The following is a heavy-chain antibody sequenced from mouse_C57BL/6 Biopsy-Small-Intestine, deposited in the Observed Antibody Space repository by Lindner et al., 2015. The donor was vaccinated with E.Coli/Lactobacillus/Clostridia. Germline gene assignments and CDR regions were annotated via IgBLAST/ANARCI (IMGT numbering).Heavy chain of an antibody. CDR1: GFTFRNYG. J-gene: IGHJ2*01. Sequence: EVQLQESGGDLVKPGGSLKFSCAASGFTFRNYGISWVRQTPDKRLEWVATISSGGSYTYYPDSVKGRFTISRDNAKNTLYLQMSSLKSEDTAMYYCTRKAVQATYFDYWGQGTTLTVSS. D-gene: IGHD3-2*02. CDR2: ISSGGSYT. V-gene: IGHV5-6*01. CDR3: TRKAVQATYFDY.